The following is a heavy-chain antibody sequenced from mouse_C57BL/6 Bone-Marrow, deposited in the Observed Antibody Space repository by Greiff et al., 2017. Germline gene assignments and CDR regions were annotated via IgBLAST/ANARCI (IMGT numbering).Heavy chain of an antibody. V-gene: IGHV1-47*01. J-gene: IGHJ4*01. CDR2: FHPYNDDT. D-gene: IGHD1-1*01. Sequence: VQLQESGAELVKPGASVKMSCKASGYTFTTYPIEWMKQNHGKSLEWIGNFHPYNDDTKYNEKFKGKATLTVEKSSSTVYLELSRLTSDDSAVYYCAISTVVAPKNYAMDYWGQGTSVTVSS. CDR3: AISTVVAPKNYAMDY. CDR1: GYTFTTYP.